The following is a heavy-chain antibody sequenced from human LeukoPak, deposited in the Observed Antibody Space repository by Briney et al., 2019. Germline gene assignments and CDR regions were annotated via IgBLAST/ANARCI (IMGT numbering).Heavy chain of an antibody. Sequence: SETLSLTCTVSGGSISSSSYYWGWIRQPPGQGLEWIGSIYYSGSTYYNPSLKSRVTISVDTSKNQFSLKLSSVTAADTAVYYCATTTPSGSPFQATVNEYFQHWGQGTLVTVSS. D-gene: IGHD1-26*01. V-gene: IGHV4-39*07. J-gene: IGHJ1*01. CDR3: ATTTPSGSPFQATVNEYFQH. CDR2: IYYSGST. CDR1: GGSISSSSYY.